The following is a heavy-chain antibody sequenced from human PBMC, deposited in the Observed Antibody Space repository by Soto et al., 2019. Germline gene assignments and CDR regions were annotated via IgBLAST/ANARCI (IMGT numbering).Heavy chain of an antibody. CDR2: IWYDGSNK. V-gene: IGHV3-33*01. CDR3: ASGVVAGPGMDY. J-gene: IGHJ4*02. Sequence: QVQLVESGGGVVQPGRSLRLSCAASGFIFSSYGMHWVRQAPGKGLEWVAIIWYDGSNKYYADSVKGRFTISRDNSKNTLDLQMNRLKAEDTAVYYCASGVVAGPGMDYWGQGTLVTVSS. CDR1: GFIFSSYG. D-gene: IGHD2-15*01.